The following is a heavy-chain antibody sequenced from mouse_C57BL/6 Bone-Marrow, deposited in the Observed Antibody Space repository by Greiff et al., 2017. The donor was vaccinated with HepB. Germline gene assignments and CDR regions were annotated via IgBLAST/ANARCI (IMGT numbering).Heavy chain of an antibody. CDR3: ARPFYYGSSYFDY. D-gene: IGHD1-1*01. Sequence: EVKLVESGGGLVKPGGSLKLSCAASGFTFSDYGMHWVRQAPEKGLEWVAYTSSGSSTIYYADTVKGRCTISRDNAKNTLFLQMTSLRSEDTAMYYCARPFYYGSSYFDYWGQGTTLTVSS. CDR1: GFTFSDYG. J-gene: IGHJ2*01. CDR2: TSSGSSTI. V-gene: IGHV5-17*01.